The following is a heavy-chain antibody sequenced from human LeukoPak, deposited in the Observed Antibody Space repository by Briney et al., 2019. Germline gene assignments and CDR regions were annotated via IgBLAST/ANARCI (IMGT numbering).Heavy chain of an antibody. CDR2: INWNGGST. CDR3: ARAQTYGDSRLLLDY. J-gene: IGHJ4*02. V-gene: IGHV3-20*04. D-gene: IGHD4-17*01. CDR1: GFTLTDYF. Sequence: GGSLRLSCAASGFTLTDYFMTWIRQAPGKGLEWVSGINWNGGSTGYADSVEGRFTISRDNAKNSQYLQMNSLRVEDTALYYCARAQTYGDSRLLLDYWGQGTLVTVSS.